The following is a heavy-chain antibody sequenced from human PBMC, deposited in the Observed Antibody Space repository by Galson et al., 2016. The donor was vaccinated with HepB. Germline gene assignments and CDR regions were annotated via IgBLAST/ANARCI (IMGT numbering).Heavy chain of an antibody. CDR1: GFSFSDYY. CDR2: IKRDGTEK. V-gene: IGHV3-7*01. J-gene: IGHJ5*02. Sequence: SLRLSCAASGFSFSDYYMNWIRQAPGKGLEWVAQIKRDGTEKDYADSMKGRFTISRDNAKNSVYLQINSLRAEDTAVYYCARNDWFRFDPWGQGTLVTVSS. D-gene: IGHD3-9*01. CDR3: ARNDWFRFDP.